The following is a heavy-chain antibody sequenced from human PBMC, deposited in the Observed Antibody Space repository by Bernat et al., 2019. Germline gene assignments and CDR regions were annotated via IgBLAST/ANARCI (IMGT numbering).Heavy chain of an antibody. Sequence: QITLKESGPTLVKPTQTLTLTCTFSGFSLSTSGVGVGWIRQPPGKALEWLALIYWDDDQRYSPSLKNRLTITKDPSKNQVVLTMTNMDPVDTATYYCAYNGRYYSSLPFDYWGQGTLVTVSS. D-gene: IGHD6-6*01. CDR2: IYWDDDQ. V-gene: IGHV2-5*02. J-gene: IGHJ4*02. CDR3: AYNGRYYSSLPFDY. CDR1: GFSLSTSGVG.